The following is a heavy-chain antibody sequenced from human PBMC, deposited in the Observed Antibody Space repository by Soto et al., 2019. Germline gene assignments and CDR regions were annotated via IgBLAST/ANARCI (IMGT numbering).Heavy chain of an antibody. V-gene: IGHV1-18*01. CDR1: GYTFTTYG. CDR2: ISAYNGNT. Sequence: QVQLVQSGAEVKKPGASVKVSCKASGYTFTTYGISWVRQAPGQGLEWMGWISAYNGNTNYAQKLQGRVTMTTYTSTSTAYMELRSLISDDTAVYYCARDHGYCSGGTCYPRYWGQGTLVTVSS. J-gene: IGHJ4*02. D-gene: IGHD2-15*01. CDR3: ARDHGYCSGGTCYPRY.